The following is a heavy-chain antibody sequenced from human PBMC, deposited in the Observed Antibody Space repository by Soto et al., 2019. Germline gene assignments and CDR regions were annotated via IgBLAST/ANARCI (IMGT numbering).Heavy chain of an antibody. V-gene: IGHV3-33*01. CDR2: IWYDGSNK. CDR1: GFTFSSYG. J-gene: IGHJ4*02. D-gene: IGHD3-10*01. Sequence: PGGSLRLSCAASGFTFSSYGMHWVRQAPGKGLEWVAVIWYDGSNKYYADSVKGRFTISRDNSKNTLYLQMNSLRAEDTAVYYCARDAALVTMVRGVGFDYWGQGT. CDR3: ARDAALVTMVRGVGFDY.